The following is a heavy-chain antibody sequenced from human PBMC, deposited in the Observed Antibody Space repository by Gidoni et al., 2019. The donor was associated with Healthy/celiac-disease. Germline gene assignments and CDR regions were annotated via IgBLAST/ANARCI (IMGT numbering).Heavy chain of an antibody. CDR1: GCSLSSSSYY. Sequence: QLQLQESGPGLVKPSETLSLPCTVSGCSLSSSSYYWGWIRQPPGKGLEWIGSIHYSGSTYYNPSLKSRVTISVDTSKNQFSLKLSSVTAADTAVYYCARLSGATTRYYYYYGMDVWGQGTTVTVSS. D-gene: IGHD1-26*01. CDR2: IHYSGST. V-gene: IGHV4-39*01. CDR3: ARLSGATTRYYYYYGMDV. J-gene: IGHJ6*02.